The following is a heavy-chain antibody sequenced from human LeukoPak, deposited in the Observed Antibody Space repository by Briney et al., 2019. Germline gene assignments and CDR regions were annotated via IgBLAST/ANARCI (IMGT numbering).Heavy chain of an antibody. CDR2: ISYDGSNK. Sequence: GGSLRLSCAASGFTFSSYAMHWVRQAPGKGLEWVALISYDGSNKYYADSVKGRFTISRDNSKNTLYLQMNSLRAEDTAVYYCARDALIQLWFLDYWGQGTLVTVSS. D-gene: IGHD5-18*01. V-gene: IGHV3-30-3*01. J-gene: IGHJ4*02. CDR3: ARDALIQLWFLDY. CDR1: GFTFSSYA.